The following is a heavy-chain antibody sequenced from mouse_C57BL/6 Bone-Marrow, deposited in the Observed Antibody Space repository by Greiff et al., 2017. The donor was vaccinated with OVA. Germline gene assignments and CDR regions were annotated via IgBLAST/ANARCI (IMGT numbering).Heavy chain of an antibody. CDR2: ISSGGSYT. CDR1: GFTFSSYG. J-gene: IGHJ1*03. V-gene: IGHV5-6*01. CDR3: GRRCKEASYWYFDV. Sequence: EVQRVESGGDLVKPGGSLKLSCAASGFTFSSYGMSWVRQTPEKRLEWVATISSGGSYTYYPDSVKGRFTITRDNAKNTLYLQMSSLKSEDTAMYNCGRRCKEASYWYFDVWGTGTTVTVSS.